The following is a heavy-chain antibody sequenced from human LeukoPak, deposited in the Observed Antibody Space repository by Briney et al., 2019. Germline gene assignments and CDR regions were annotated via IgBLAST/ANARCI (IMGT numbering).Heavy chain of an antibody. CDR2: MNPNSGNT. V-gene: IGHV1-8*01. Sequence: ASVKVSCKASGYIFTSYDINWVRQATGQGLEWMGWMNPNSGNTGYAQKFQGRVTMTRNTSISTAYMELSSLRSEDTAVYYCARGSYCSGGSCYYYYYMDVWGKGTTVTVSS. J-gene: IGHJ6*03. CDR3: ARGSYCSGGSCYYYYYMDV. CDR1: GYIFTSYD. D-gene: IGHD2-15*01.